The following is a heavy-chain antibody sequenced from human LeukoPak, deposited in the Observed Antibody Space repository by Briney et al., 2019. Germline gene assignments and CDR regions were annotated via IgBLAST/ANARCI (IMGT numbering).Heavy chain of an antibody. J-gene: IGHJ6*02. CDR2: IYYVGST. V-gene: IGHV4-39*01. Sequence: SETLSLTCSVSGGSISSSIYYWGWIRQPPGKGPEWIGSIYYVGSTYYNPSLKSRVTISVDTSKNQFSLKLSSVTAADTAVYYCARLPGYSSSFYYFGMDVWGQGTTVTVSS. CDR3: ARLPGYSSSFYYFGMDV. D-gene: IGHD6-13*01. CDR1: GGSISSSIYY.